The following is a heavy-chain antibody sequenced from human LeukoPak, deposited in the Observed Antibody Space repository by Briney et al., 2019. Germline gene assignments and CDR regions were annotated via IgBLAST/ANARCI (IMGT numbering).Heavy chain of an antibody. Sequence: ASVRVSCKASGYTFTRYGISWVRQAPGQGLQWLGWISASNGNTNYAQKFRDRVTMSTDTSTGTAYLDVRSLKSDDTAVYYCARDHSNWNYAPDFWGQGTLVIVSS. CDR3: ARDHSNWNYAPDF. CDR1: GYTFTRYG. V-gene: IGHV1-18*01. CDR2: ISASNGNT. D-gene: IGHD1-7*01. J-gene: IGHJ4*02.